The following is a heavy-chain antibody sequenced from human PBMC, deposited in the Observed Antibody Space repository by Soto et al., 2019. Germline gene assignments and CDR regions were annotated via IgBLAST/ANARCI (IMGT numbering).Heavy chain of an antibody. CDR3: ARDGPVTIFGVVINHYYYYGMDV. CDR1: GYTFTSYG. D-gene: IGHD3-3*01. Sequence: ASVKVSCKASGYTFTSYGISWVRQAPGQGLEWMGWISAYNGNTNYAQKLQGRVTMTTDTSTSTAYMELRSLRSDDTAVYYCARDGPVTIFGVVINHYYYYGMDVWGQGTTVTVSS. J-gene: IGHJ6*02. V-gene: IGHV1-18*01. CDR2: ISAYNGNT.